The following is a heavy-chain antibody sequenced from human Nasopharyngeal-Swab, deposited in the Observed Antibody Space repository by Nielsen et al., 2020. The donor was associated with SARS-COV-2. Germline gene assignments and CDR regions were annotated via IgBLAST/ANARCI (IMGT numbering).Heavy chain of an antibody. CDR2: FYSSGST. V-gene: IGHV3-53*01. J-gene: IGHJ3*02. Sequence: GGSLRLSCAASGFTVISNYMSWVRQAPGKGLDWVSIFYSSGSTYYADSVEGRFTISRDSSKNTLYLQMNNLRADDRAVYYCARETPILGAFDIWGQGALVIVSS. CDR3: ARETPILGAFDI. CDR1: GFTVISNY. D-gene: IGHD7-27*01.